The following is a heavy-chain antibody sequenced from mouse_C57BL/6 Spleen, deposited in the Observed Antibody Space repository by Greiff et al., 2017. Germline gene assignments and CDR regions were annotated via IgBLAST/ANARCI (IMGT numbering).Heavy chain of an antibody. D-gene: IGHD1-1*01. CDR1: GYSFTGYY. CDR3: ASFHYYGSSYFDD. V-gene: IGHV1-42*01. J-gene: IGHJ2*01. CDR2: INPSTGGT. Sequence: VQLQQSGPELVKPGASVKISCKASGYSFTGYYMNWVKQSPEKSLEWIGEINPSTGGTTYNQKFKAKATLTVDKSSSTAYMQLKSLTSEDSAVCYCASFHYYGSSYFDDWGQGTTLTVSS.